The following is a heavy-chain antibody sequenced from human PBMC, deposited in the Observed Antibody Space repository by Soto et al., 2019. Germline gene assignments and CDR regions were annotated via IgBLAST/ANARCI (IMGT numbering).Heavy chain of an antibody. CDR1: GYTFTTYS. CDR2: INAGNGNT. Sequence: ASVKVSCKASGYTFTTYSIHWVRQAPGQRLEWMGWINAGNGNTKYSQKFQGRVTITRDTSASTAYMELSSLRFEDTAVYYCARDICISTSCRNWFDPWGQGTLVTVSS. J-gene: IGHJ5*02. CDR3: ARDICISTSCRNWFDP. V-gene: IGHV1-3*01. D-gene: IGHD2-2*01.